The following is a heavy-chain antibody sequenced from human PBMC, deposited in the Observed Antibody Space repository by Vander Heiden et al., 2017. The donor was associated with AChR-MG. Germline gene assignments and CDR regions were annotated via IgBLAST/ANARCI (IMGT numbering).Heavy chain of an antibody. CDR1: GGSISSGDYY. V-gene: IGHV4-30-4*01. CDR3: ARDQSHGAAAGHNWFDP. J-gene: IGHJ5*02. D-gene: IGHD6-13*01. CDR2: IYSSGST. Sequence: QVQLQESGPGLVKPSQTLSLTCTVSGGSISSGDYYWSWIRQPPGKGLEWIGYIYSSGSTYYNPSLKSRVTISVDTSKNQFSLKLSSVTAADTAVYYCARDQSHGAAAGHNWFDPWGQGTLVTVSS.